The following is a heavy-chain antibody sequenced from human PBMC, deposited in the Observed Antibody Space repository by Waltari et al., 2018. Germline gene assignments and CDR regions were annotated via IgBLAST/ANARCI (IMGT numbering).Heavy chain of an antibody. CDR2: IRSEPKNYAT. CDR3: TRXSSSINRKDWYFDL. D-gene: IGHD3-3*02. V-gene: IGHV3-73*02. Sequence: EVQLVESGGDLVQPGXSXKLSCAASGFTFSGSDXHWVRQSSGKGLGWVGRIRSEPKNYATAYGASVTGRFTISRDDLKNTAFLQXNSLNIEYTAVYFCTRXSSSINRKDWYFDLWXXGTLVTVSS. CDR1: GFTFSGSD. J-gene: IGHJ2*01.